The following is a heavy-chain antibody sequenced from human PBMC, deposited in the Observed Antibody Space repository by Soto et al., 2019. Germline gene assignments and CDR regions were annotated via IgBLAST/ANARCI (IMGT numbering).Heavy chain of an antibody. CDR3: ARDLRVVAAARYYYYGMDV. CDR2: INAGNGNT. V-gene: IGHV1-3*01. CDR1: GYTFTSYA. Sequence: ASVKVSCKDSGYTFTSYAMHWVRQAPGQRREWMGWINAGNGNTKYSQKFQGRVTITRDTSASTAYMELSSLRSEDTAVYYCARDLRVVAAARYYYYGMDVWGQGTTVTVSS. D-gene: IGHD2-15*01. J-gene: IGHJ6*02.